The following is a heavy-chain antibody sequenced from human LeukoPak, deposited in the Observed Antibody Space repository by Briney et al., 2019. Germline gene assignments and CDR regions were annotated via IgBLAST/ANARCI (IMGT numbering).Heavy chain of an antibody. J-gene: IGHJ4*02. CDR3: ARDKQLVPDY. V-gene: IGHV3-21*01. D-gene: IGHD6-6*01. CDR2: ISSSSSYI. CDR1: GFTFDDYA. Sequence: GRSLRLSCAASGFTFDDYAMHWVRQAPGKGLEWVSSISSSSSYIYYADSVKGRFTISRDNAKNSLYLQMNSLRAEDTAVYYCARDKQLVPDYWGQGTLVTVSS.